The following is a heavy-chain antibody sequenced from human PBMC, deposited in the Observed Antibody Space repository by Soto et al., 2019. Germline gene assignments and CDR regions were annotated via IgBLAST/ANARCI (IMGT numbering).Heavy chain of an antibody. CDR2: IDYSGST. CDR1: GGSISNYY. V-gene: IGHV4-59*01. CDR3: ARGGRYYYSGMDV. Sequence: SETLSLTCTVSGGSISNYYWTWIRQPPGKGLEWIGYIDYSGSTNRNPSVNSRVTISLDTSKNQFSLKMTSVTAADTAVYYCARGGRYYYSGMDVWGQGTTVTVSS. J-gene: IGHJ6*02. D-gene: IGHD1-26*01.